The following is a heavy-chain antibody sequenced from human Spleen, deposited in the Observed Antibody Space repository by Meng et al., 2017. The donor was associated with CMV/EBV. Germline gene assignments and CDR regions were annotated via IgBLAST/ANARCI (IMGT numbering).Heavy chain of an antibody. CDR2: IYSGGST. V-gene: IGHV3-53*01. D-gene: IGHD6-19*01. CDR1: GFTFNNYE. CDR3: ARGLAVADPFDY. J-gene: IGHJ4*02. Sequence: GESLKISCAIFGFTFNNYEMNWVRQAPGKGLEWVSVIYSGGSTYYADSVKGRFTISRDNSKNTLYLQMNSLRAEDTAVYYCARGLAVADPFDYWGQGTLVTVSS.